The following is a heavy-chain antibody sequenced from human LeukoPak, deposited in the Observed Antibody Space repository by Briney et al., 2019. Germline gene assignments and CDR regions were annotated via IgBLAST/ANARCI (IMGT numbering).Heavy chain of an antibody. J-gene: IGHJ4*02. CDR3: TKFDS. V-gene: IGHV3-23*01. CDR2: ITGSDGTT. CDR1: GFIFSNHG. Sequence: GGSLRLSCAASGFIFSNHGMTWVRQAPGKGLEWVATITGSDGTTFYRDSVRGRFTISRDNSDNALYLQMHNLRPEDTAVYYCTKFDSWGQGTLVTVSS.